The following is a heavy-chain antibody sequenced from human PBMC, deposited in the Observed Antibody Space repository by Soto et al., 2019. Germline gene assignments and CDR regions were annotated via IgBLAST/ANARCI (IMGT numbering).Heavy chain of an antibody. Sequence: GGSLRLSCSASGFTFSVAWLNWVRQAPGKGLEWVGRIKSKSDGGTADYAAPVKGRFTISRDNSKNTLYLQMNSLRAEDTAVYYCARDFVHGDHAEYFQHWGQGTLVTVSS. V-gene: IGHV3-15*07. CDR2: IKSKSDGGTA. CDR3: ARDFVHGDHAEYFQH. CDR1: GFTFSVAW. D-gene: IGHD1-1*01. J-gene: IGHJ1*01.